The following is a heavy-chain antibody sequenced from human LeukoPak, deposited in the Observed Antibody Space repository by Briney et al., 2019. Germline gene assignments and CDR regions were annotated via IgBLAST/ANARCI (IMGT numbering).Heavy chain of an antibody. V-gene: IGHV3-21*01. D-gene: IGHD6-13*01. CDR2: ISSSSNYM. CDR3: ARPLDSSSNYFGY. Sequence: GGSLRLSCAASGFTFSRNAMNWVRQAPGKRLEWVSFISSSSNYMSYADSVKGRFTISRDNAKNSLYLQMNSLRAEDTAVYYCARPLDSSSNYFGYWGQGTLVTVSA. CDR1: GFTFSRNA. J-gene: IGHJ4*02.